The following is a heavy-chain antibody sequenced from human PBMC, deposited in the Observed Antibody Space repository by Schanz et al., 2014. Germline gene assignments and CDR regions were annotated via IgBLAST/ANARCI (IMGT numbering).Heavy chain of an antibody. V-gene: IGHV1-69*02. J-gene: IGHJ6*02. CDR2: IMPLRGIG. D-gene: IGHD6-19*01. CDR3: TRLRRADPNGFDV. CDR1: GDTFSKYN. Sequence: QVQLVQSGPEVKKPGSSVKVSCQAFGDTFSKYNIMWVRQVPGQGLEWLGRIMPLRGIGNNAWKFQDRLTITADKSMNITYMEVNSLGTEDTAVYYCTRLRRADPNGFDVWGQGTTVTVS.